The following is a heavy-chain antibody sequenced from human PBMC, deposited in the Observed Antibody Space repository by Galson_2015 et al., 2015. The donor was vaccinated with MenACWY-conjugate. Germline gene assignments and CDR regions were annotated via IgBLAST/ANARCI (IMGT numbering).Heavy chain of an antibody. CDR1: GFSFARFG. J-gene: IGHJ5*02. Sequence: SVKVSCKASGFSFARFGVSWVRQVPGQGLEWMGWTSSFNDGPNYAQKFQGRVTLTTDSSATTAYMELRSLTADDTAVYYCAKGWEGASKRDCFDPWGQGTLVIVSS. V-gene: IGHV1-18*04. CDR3: AKGWEGASKRDCFDP. D-gene: IGHD1-26*01. CDR2: TSSFNDGP.